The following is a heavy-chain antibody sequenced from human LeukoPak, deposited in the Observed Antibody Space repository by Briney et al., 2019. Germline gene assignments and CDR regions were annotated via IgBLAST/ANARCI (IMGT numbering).Heavy chain of an antibody. CDR2: INHSGST. J-gene: IGHJ6*03. CDR1: GGSFSGYY. D-gene: IGHD3-3*01. Sequence: SETLSLTCAVYGGSFSGYYWSWIRQPPGEGLEWIGEINHSGSTNYNPSLKSRVTISVDTSKNQFSLKLSSVTAADTAVYYCARRSYYDFWSGYRPAYYMDVWGKGTTVTVSS. CDR3: ARRSYYDFWSGYRPAYYMDV. V-gene: IGHV4-34*01.